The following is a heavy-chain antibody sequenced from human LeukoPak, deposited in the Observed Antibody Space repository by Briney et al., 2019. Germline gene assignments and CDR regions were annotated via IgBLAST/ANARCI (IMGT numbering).Heavy chain of an antibody. J-gene: IGHJ5*02. CDR2: IYYSGST. D-gene: IGHD3-22*01. CDR1: GGSVRSGNYF. Sequence: SETLSLTCTVSGGSVRSGNYFWSWIRQSPGKGLEWIGYIYYSGSTYYNPSLKSRVTISVDTSKNQFSLKLSSVTAADTAVYYCARAGETYYYDSSGYFDNWFDPWGQGTLVTVSS. CDR3: ARAGETYYYDSSGYFDNWFDP. V-gene: IGHV4-30-4*01.